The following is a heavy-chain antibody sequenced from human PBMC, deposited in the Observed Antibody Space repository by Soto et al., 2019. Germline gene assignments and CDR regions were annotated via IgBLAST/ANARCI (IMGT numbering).Heavy chain of an antibody. CDR1: GFTFSSYW. CDR2: INSDGSST. V-gene: IGHV3-74*01. Sequence: EVQLVESGGGLVQPGGSLRLSCAASGFTFSSYWMHWVRQAPGKGLVWVSRINSDGSSTSYADSVKGRFTISRDNAKNTLYLQMNSLRAEDTAVYYCARATGSTYGDYDYWYFDLWGRGTLVTVSS. D-gene: IGHD4-17*01. J-gene: IGHJ2*01. CDR3: ARATGSTYGDYDYWYFDL.